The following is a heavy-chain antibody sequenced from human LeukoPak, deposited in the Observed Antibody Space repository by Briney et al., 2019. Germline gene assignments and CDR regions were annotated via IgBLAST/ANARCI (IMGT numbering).Heavy chain of an antibody. D-gene: IGHD3-22*01. CDR1: GASISRSY. CDR2: IYSAKTT. J-gene: IGHJ1*01. Sequence: PSETLSLTCTVAGASISRSYWSWIRQFPGEELQWIGYIYSAKTTIYNPSLNSRATISADTSNNRVSLHLTSVTAADTAVYFCAREVFKSSPQYDSQWGQGTLVTVTS. V-gene: IGHV4-4*08. CDR3: AREVFKSSPQYDSQ.